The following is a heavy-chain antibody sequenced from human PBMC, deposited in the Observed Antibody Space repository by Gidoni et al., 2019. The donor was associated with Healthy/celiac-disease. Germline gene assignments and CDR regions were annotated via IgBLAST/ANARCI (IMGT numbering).Heavy chain of an antibody. D-gene: IGHD2-15*01. J-gene: IGHJ4*02. CDR3: AREPIVVVVAATFDY. CDR1: GYTFTGYY. V-gene: IGHV1-2*02. Sequence: QVPLVQSGAEVKKPGASVKVSCKAPGYTFTGYYMHWVRQAPGQGLEWMGWINPNSGGTNYAQKFQGRVTMTRDTSISTAYMELSRLRSDDTAVYYCAREPIVVVVAATFDYWGQGTLVTVSS. CDR2: INPNSGGT.